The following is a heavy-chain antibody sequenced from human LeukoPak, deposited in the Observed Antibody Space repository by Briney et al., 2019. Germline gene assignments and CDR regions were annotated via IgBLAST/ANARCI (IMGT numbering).Heavy chain of an antibody. CDR3: ARTGSAAGTDGGAFDI. J-gene: IGHJ3*02. V-gene: IGHV5-51*01. CDR2: IFPGDSDT. D-gene: IGHD6-13*01. Sequence: GESLKISCKGSGYSFTSYWIGWVLQMPGKGLEWMVIIFPGDSDTRYSPSFQGQVTISADKSISTAYLQWSSLKASDTAMYYCARTGSAAGTDGGAFDIWGQGTMVTVSS. CDR1: GYSFTSYW.